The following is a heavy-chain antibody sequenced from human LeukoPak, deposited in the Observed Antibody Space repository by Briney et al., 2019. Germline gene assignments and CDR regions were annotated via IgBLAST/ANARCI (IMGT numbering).Heavy chain of an antibody. J-gene: IGHJ6*02. Sequence: GGSLRLSCAASGFTFSSYAMHWVCQAPGKGLEWVAVISYDGSNKYYADSVKGRFTISRDNSKNTLYLQMNSLRAEDTAVYYCARGGVMVPYYDFWSGYSGDYGMDVWGQGTTVTVSS. V-gene: IGHV3-30-3*01. CDR1: GFTFSSYA. CDR2: ISYDGSNK. D-gene: IGHD3-3*01. CDR3: ARGGVMVPYYDFWSGYSGDYGMDV.